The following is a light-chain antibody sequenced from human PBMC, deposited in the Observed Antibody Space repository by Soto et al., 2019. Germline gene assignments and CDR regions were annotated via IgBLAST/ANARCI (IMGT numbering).Light chain of an antibody. Sequence: QSALTQPASVSGSPGQSITISCTGTSSDVGGYNYVSWYQQHPGKAPKLMIYAVSNRPSGVSNRFSGSKSGNTASLTISGLQDEDEADYCCSSYTSSSTLLFGGGTKLTVL. J-gene: IGLJ2*01. V-gene: IGLV2-14*01. CDR3: SSYTSSSTLL. CDR2: AVS. CDR1: SSDVGGYNY.